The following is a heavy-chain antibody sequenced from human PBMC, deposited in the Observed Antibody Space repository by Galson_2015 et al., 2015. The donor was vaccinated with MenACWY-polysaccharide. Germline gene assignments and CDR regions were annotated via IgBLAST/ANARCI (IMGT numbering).Heavy chain of an antibody. Sequence: SLRLGGAAAGFTVRNFSMHWVRRAPGEGLEWVALISYDGDSQYDVDSVEGRFPVSRDISKITDYLQMDSLRTEDSAVYFCARDGYSFGYYSDLWGQGTLVTVS. CDR1: GFTVRNFS. CDR3: ARDGYSFGYYSDL. D-gene: IGHD5-18*01. CDR2: ISYDGDSQ. V-gene: IGHV3-30*03. J-gene: IGHJ4*02.